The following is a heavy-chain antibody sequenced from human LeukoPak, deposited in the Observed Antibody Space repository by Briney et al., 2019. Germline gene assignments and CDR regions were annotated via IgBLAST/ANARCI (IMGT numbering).Heavy chain of an antibody. J-gene: IGHJ3*02. CDR3: ARGNSSSWYENDAFDI. Sequence: SVKVSCKASGGTFSSYAISWVRQAPGQGLEWMGRIIPIFGTANYAQKFQGRVTITTDESTSTANMELSSLRSEDTAVYYCARGNSSSWYENDAFDIWGQGTVVTVSS. D-gene: IGHD6-13*01. CDR1: GGTFSSYA. CDR2: IIPIFGTA. V-gene: IGHV1-69*05.